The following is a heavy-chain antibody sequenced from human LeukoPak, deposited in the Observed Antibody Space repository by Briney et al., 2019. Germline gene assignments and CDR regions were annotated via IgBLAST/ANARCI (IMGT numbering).Heavy chain of an antibody. CDR2: INHSGST. D-gene: IGHD6-13*01. CDR3: ARVGHIVAAGTYDY. CDR1: GGSFSGYC. J-gene: IGHJ4*02. Sequence: PSETLSLTCTVYGGSFSGYCWSWIRQPPGKGLEWVGEINHSGSTNYNPSLKSRVTISVDTSKNQFSLKLSFVTAADTAVYYCARVGHIVAAGTYDYWGQGTPVTVSS. V-gene: IGHV4-34*01.